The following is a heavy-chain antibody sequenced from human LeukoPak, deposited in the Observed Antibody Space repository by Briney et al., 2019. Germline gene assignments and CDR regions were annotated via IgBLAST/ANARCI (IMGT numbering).Heavy chain of an antibody. J-gene: IGHJ4*02. CDR3: VRDYLDSHYYDSSGYDY. Sequence: GGSLRLSCAASGFTFSSYEMNWVRQAPGKGLEWVSYISSSGSTIYYADSVKGRFTISRDNAKNSLYLQMNSLRAEDTAVYYCVRDYLDSHYYDSSGYDYWGQGTLVTVSS. V-gene: IGHV3-48*03. D-gene: IGHD3-22*01. CDR1: GFTFSSYE. CDR2: ISSSGSTI.